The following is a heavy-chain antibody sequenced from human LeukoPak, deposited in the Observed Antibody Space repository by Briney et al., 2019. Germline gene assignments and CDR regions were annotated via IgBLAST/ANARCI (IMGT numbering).Heavy chain of an antibody. D-gene: IGHD5-24*01. CDR3: ARAGGDGYNSAY. J-gene: IGHJ4*02. Sequence: GSLRLSCAASGFTFSDYYMSWIRQAPGKGLEWVSYISSSGNTIYYADSVKGRFTISRDNAKNSLYLQMNSLRPEDTAVYYCARAGGDGYNSAYWGQGTLVTVSS. CDR2: ISSSGNTI. CDR1: GFTFSDYY. V-gene: IGHV3-11*04.